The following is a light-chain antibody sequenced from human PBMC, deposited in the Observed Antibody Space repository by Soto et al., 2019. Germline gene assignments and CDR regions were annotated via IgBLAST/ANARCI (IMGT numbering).Light chain of an antibody. CDR1: SSDVGDYNY. V-gene: IGLV2-14*01. CDR3: SSYSSSSTLYV. J-gene: IGLJ1*01. Sequence: SALTQPASVSGSPGQSITLSCTGTSSDVGDYNYVSWYQQHPGKAPKLMIYEVSNRPSGVSNRFSGSKSGNTASLTISGLQPEDEADYYCSSYSSSSTLYVFGTGTKLTVL. CDR2: EVS.